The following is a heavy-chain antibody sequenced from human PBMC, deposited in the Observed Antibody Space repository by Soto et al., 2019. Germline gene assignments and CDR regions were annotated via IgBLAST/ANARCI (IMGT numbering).Heavy chain of an antibody. CDR2: ISYDGSNK. D-gene: IGHD6-25*01. CDR1: EFSCGGKG. Sequence: ASEFSCGGKGCHWGGQPQRKGLEWVAVISYDGSNKYYADSVKGRFTISRDNSKNTLYLQMNSLRAEDTAVYYCAKETAVGTYSDYGMDVRGQGTTVTVSS. J-gene: IGHJ6*02. V-gene: IGHV3-30*18. CDR3: AKETAVGTYSDYGMDV.